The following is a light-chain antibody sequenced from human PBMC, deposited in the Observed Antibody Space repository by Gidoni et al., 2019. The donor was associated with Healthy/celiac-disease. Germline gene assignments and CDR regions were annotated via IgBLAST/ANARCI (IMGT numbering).Light chain of an antibody. CDR1: SSDVGGYDY. CDR3: CSYAGYYTLI. V-gene: IGLV2-11*01. J-gene: IGLJ2*01. CDR2: DVT. Sequence: QSALTQPRSVSGSPGQSVTISCTGTSSDVGGYDYVSWYQQHPGKAPKLLIYDVTKRPSGVPDRFSGSKSGNTASLTVSGLQSDDEADYFCCSYAGYYTLIFGGGTKLTVL.